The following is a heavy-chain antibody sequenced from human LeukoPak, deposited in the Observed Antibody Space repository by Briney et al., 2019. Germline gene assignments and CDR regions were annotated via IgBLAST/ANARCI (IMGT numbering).Heavy chain of an antibody. CDR3: AKDRGYYGSGSPPYYFDY. D-gene: IGHD3-10*01. Sequence: GGSLRLSCAASGLTFSSYAMSWVRPAPGKGLEWVSAIIGSGGSTYYADSVKGRFTISRDNPTNTLYLQMNSLRAEDTAVYYCAKDRGYYGSGSPPYYFDYWGQGTLVTVSS. V-gene: IGHV3-23*01. CDR1: GLTFSSYA. CDR2: IIGSGGST. J-gene: IGHJ4*02.